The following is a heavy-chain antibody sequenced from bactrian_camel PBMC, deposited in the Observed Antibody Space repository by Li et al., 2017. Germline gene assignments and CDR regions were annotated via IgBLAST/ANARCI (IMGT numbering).Heavy chain of an antibody. CDR2: INDEGTKT. CDR1: GFNFKTYA. Sequence: DVQLVESGGGLVQPGGSLRLSCVTSGFNFKTYAMSWVRQTPGQELEWISVINDEGTKTDYTDSVKGRFEVSRDNGKKVLYLQLNSLTTEDTAIYYCAKDRSSEYDVSVYYGMEHWGQGTQVTVS. V-gene: IGHV3S31*01. D-gene: IGHD2*01. J-gene: IGHJ7*01.